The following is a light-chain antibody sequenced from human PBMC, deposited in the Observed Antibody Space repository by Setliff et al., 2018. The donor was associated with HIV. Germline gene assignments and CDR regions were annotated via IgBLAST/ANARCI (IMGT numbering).Light chain of an antibody. V-gene: IGLV2-14*01. CDR3: SSYAASSYF. CDR2: EVS. Sequence: QSALTQPASVSGSPGQSITISCTGTSSDVGAYKYVSWYQQHPGKAPKLMIYEVSNRPSGVSNRFSGSKSGNTASLTVSGLQAEDEADYYCSSYAASSYFFGSGTKVTVL. CDR1: SSDVGAYKY. J-gene: IGLJ1*01.